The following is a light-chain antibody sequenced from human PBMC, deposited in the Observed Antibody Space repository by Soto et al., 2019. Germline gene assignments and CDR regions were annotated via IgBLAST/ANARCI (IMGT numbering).Light chain of an antibody. CDR1: SSNIGSNT. V-gene: IGLV1-44*01. J-gene: IGLJ2*01. CDR2: RTN. Sequence: QSVLTQPLSASGTPGQRVTISCSGSSSNIGSNTVTWYRQLPGTAPKLLIFRTNQRPSGVPARFSGSKSGTSASLAISGLQSEDEADYHCATWDDGLNGLVFGGGTQLTVL. CDR3: ATWDDGLNGLV.